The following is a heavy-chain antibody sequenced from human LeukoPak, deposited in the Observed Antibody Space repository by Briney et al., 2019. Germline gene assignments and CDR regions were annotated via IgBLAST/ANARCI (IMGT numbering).Heavy chain of an antibody. CDR3: ARHPPDCSGGSCYPWYFDY. J-gene: IGHJ4*02. Sequence: TSETLSLTCAVYGGSFSGYYWSWIRQPPGKGLEWIGEINHSGSTNYNPSLKSRVTISVDTSKNQFSLKLGSVTAADTAVYYCARHPPDCSGGSCYPWYFDYWGQGTLVTVSS. V-gene: IGHV4-34*01. D-gene: IGHD2-15*01. CDR2: INHSGST. CDR1: GGSFSGYY.